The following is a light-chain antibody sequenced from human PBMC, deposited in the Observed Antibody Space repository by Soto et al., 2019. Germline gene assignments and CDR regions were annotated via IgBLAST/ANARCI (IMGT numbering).Light chain of an antibody. Sequence: QSVLTQPPSASGTPXXXXTISCSXXXXXIGSNYVYWYQQLPGTAPKLLIYRNNQRPSGVPDRFSGSKSGTSASLAISGLRSEDEADYYCAAWDDSLSGVVFGGGTKLTVL. J-gene: IGLJ2*01. CDR1: XXXIGSNY. CDR2: RNN. V-gene: IGLV1-47*01. CDR3: AAWDDSLSGVV.